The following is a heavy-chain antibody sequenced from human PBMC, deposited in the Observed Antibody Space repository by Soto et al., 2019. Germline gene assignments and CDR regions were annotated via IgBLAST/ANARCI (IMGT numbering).Heavy chain of an antibody. CDR3: ARVRLGRGSSWYPLARYYGMDV. CDR1: GGSISSYY. J-gene: IGHJ6*02. V-gene: IGHV4-59*01. D-gene: IGHD6-13*01. Sequence: SETLSLTCTVSGGSISSYYWSWIRQPPGKGLEWIGYIYYSGSTNYNPSLKSRVTISVDTSKNQFSLKLSSVTAADTAVYYCARVRLGRGSSWYPLARYYGMDVSGQGTTVTVSS. CDR2: IYYSGST.